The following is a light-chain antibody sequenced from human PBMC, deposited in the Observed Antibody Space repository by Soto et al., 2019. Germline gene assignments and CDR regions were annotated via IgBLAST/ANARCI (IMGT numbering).Light chain of an antibody. CDR2: KAS. V-gene: IGKV1-5*03. Sequence: DIQMTQSPSTLSASVGDRVTITCRASQSISVWLAWYQQKAGKAPNLLIYKASRMESGVPSRFSGSGPEIEFALTISGLQHGDSATYYCQQYNSYSPTFGQGTKVDIK. CDR3: QQYNSYSPT. J-gene: IGKJ1*01. CDR1: QSISVW.